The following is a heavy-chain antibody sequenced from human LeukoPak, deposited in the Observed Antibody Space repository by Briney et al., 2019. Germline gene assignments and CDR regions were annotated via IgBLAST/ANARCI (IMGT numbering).Heavy chain of an antibody. J-gene: IGHJ4*02. D-gene: IGHD1-1*01. Sequence: SETLSLTCTVSGGSISNYYWSWIRQSAGKGLEWIGRIYAGGTANYNPSLKSRVTISVDTSKNQFSLKLTSVTAADTAVYYCARAPGGKEGEDYWGQGTLVTVSS. CDR2: IYAGGTA. CDR3: ARAPGGKEGEDY. CDR1: GGSISNYY. V-gene: IGHV4-4*07.